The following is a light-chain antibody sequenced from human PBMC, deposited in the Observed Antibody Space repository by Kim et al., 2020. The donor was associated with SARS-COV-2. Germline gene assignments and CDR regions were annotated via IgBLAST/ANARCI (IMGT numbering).Light chain of an antibody. V-gene: IGKV1-39*01. J-gene: IGKJ2*01. CDR2: ATS. Sequence: AFVGDRVTITCRASQTIGTYLNWYQLKPGKVPYLLIYATSNLPNEVPSRFSGSGSGTDFTLTISGLHVEDFATYYCQQSHTPPYTFGQGTKLEI. CDR3: QQSHTPPYT. CDR1: QTIGTY.